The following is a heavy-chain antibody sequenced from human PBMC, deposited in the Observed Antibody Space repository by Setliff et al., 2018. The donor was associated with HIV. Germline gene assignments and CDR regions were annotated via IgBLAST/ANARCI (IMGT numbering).Heavy chain of an antibody. CDR2: INHSGST. CDR1: GDSVRKSNW. CDR3: ARQITSVTTEKLVVNDAFDI. V-gene: IGHV4-4*02. Sequence: SETLSLTCGVSGDSVRKSNWWSWVRQPPGKGLEWIGEINHSGSTNYNPSLKSRVTISVDTSKNQFSLKLSSVTAADTAVYYCARQITSVTTEKLVVNDAFDIWGQGIMVT. D-gene: IGHD3-22*01. J-gene: IGHJ3*02.